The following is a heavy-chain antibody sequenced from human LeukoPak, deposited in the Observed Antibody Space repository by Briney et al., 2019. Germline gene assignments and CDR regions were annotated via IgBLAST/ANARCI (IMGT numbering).Heavy chain of an antibody. CDR3: ARGGEAYFDFWSGYYSIDY. D-gene: IGHD3-3*01. J-gene: IGHJ4*02. CDR2: LNPNSGGT. V-gene: IGHV1-2*02. CDR1: GYTFTGYY. Sequence: ASVKVSCKASGYTFTGYYMHWVRQAPGQGLEWMGWLNPNSGGTKYAQKLQGRVTMTRDTSTSTAYMELSRLRSNDTAVYYYARGGEAYFDFWSGYYSIDYWGQGTLVTVSS.